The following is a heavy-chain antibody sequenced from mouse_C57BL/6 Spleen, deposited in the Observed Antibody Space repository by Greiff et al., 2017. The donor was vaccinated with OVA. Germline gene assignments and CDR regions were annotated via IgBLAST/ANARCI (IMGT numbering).Heavy chain of an antibody. CDR2: IWSGGST. J-gene: IGHJ4*01. Sequence: QVQLKQSGPGLVQPSQSLSITCTVSGFSLTSYGVHWVRQSPGKGLEWLGVIWSGGSTDYNAAFISRLSISKDNSKSQVFFKMNSLQADDTAIYYCARNWGYGDAMDYWGQGTSVTVSS. CDR1: GFSLTSYG. V-gene: IGHV2-2*01. CDR3: ARNWGYGDAMDY. D-gene: IGHD1-1*01.